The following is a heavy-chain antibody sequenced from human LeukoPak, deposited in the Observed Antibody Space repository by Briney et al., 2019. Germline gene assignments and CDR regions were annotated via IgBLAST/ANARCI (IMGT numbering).Heavy chain of an antibody. D-gene: IGHD2-15*01. CDR3: ARDGGSAVSYYFDY. CDR1: GFTFSDYY. V-gene: IGHV3-11*01. CDR2: ITSGGTTI. Sequence: GGSLRLSCAASGFTFSDYYMSWVRQAPGKGLEWISHITSGGTTIYYAGSVKGRFTISRDNAKKSLYLEMNSLRVEDTAVYYCARDGGSAVSYYFDYWGQGALVTVTS. J-gene: IGHJ4*02.